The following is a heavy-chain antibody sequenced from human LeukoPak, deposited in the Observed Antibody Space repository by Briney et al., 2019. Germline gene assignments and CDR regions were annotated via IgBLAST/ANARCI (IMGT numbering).Heavy chain of an antibody. J-gene: IGHJ4*02. CDR3: ARHPSYTRRWPLDY. CDR1: GDRFSSHW. V-gene: IGHV5-51*01. CDR2: IYLGDSET. D-gene: IGHD6-19*01. Sequence: GESLKISCKGSGDRFSSHWIGWVRQMPGKGLEWMGIIYLGDSETRYSPSFQGQVIISADKSISTAYLQWSSLKASDTAIYYCARHPSYTRRWPLDYWGQGTLVTVSS.